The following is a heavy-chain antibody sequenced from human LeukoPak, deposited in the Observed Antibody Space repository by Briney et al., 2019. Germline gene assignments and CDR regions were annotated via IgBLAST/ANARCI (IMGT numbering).Heavy chain of an antibody. CDR2: ISYDGSNK. V-gene: IGHV3-30*14. Sequence: GGSLRLSCAASGFTFSSYAMHWVRQAPGKGLEWVAVISYDGSNKYYADSVKGRFTISRDNAKSSLYLQMNSLRADDTAVYYCATVNRISSTFDSWGQGALVTVSS. CDR1: GFTFSSYA. J-gene: IGHJ4*02. D-gene: IGHD2-15*01. CDR3: ATVNRISSTFDS.